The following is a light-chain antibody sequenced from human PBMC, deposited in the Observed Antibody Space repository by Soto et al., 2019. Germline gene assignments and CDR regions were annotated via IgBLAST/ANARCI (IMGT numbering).Light chain of an antibody. Sequence: EIVMTQSPATLSVSPGERATLSCRASQSVSSNLAWYQQKPGQAPRLLIYGASTRATGVPIRFSGSGSGTQFTLTISSLQSEDFAVYYCQHYSNWPPWTFGQGPKVEIK. CDR3: QHYSNWPPWT. CDR2: GAS. V-gene: IGKV3-15*01. J-gene: IGKJ1*01. CDR1: QSVSSN.